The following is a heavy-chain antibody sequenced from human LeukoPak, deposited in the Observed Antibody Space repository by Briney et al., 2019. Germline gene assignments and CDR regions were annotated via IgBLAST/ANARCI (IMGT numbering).Heavy chain of an antibody. CDR1: GYTFTGYY. D-gene: IGHD6-19*01. CDR2: INPNSGGT. V-gene: IGHV1-2*02. CDR3: AREGYSSGNFDY. Sequence: ASVKVSCKASGYTFTGYYMHWVRQAPGQGLEWMGWINPNSGGTNYAQKFQGRVTMTRDTSISTAYMELSRLRSDDTAVYYCAREGYSSGNFDYWSQGTLVTVSS. J-gene: IGHJ4*02.